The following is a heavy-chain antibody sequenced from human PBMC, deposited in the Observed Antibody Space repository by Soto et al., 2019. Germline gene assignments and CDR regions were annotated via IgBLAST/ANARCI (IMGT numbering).Heavy chain of an antibody. CDR1: GFTFRSHA. D-gene: IGHD5-12*01. CDR2: IWYDGSNK. CDR3: ARDVQSLATYALYV. V-gene: IGHV3-33*01. Sequence: QVQVVESGGGVVQPGRSLRLSCTASGFTFRSHAMHWVSQAPGKVLEWLAPIWYDGSNKYYAASVKGRFTIARDNSKNTLYVQMDSLRVEDTSVYYCARDVQSLATYALYVWVPGTSVTVS. J-gene: IGHJ6*02.